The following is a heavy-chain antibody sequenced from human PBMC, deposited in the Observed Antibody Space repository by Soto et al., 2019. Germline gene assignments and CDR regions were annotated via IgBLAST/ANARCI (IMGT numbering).Heavy chain of an antibody. J-gene: IGHJ4*02. D-gene: IGHD3-22*01. CDR3: AKEHTSGHSDY. CDR2: FSGTGGNT. Sequence: PGGSLRLSCAASEFTFSNYAMSWVRQAPGKGLEWVSAFSGTGGNTYYADSVKGRFTISRDNSRNTLYLQMNSLRAEDTAVYYCAKEHTSGHSDYWGQGTLVTVSS. CDR1: EFTFSNYA. V-gene: IGHV3-23*01.